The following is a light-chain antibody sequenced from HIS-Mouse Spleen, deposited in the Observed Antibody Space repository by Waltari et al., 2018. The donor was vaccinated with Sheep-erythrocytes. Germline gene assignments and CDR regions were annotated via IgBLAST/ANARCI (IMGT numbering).Light chain of an antibody. CDR2: EGS. Sequence: QSALTQPASVSGSPGQSITIPCTGTSSDVGSYNPVSWYQQHPGKAPKLMIYEGSKRPSGVSNRFSGSKSGNTASLTISGLQAEDEADYYCCSYAGSSTPWVFGGGTKLTVL. CDR3: CSYAGSSTPWV. V-gene: IGLV2-23*01. J-gene: IGLJ3*02. CDR1: SSDVGSYNP.